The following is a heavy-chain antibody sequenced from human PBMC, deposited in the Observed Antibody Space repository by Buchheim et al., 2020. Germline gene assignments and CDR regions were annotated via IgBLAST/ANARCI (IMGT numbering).Heavy chain of an antibody. CDR2: TSYDGSNK. CDR1: GFTFSSYA. Sequence: QVQLVESGGGVVQPGRSLRLSCAASGFTFSSYAMHWVRQAPGKGLEWVAVTSYDGSNKYYADSVKGRFTISRDNSKNTLYLQMNSLRAEDTAVYYCARLFGSGEDPFDYWGQGTL. V-gene: IGHV3-30*04. J-gene: IGHJ4*02. CDR3: ARLFGSGEDPFDY. D-gene: IGHD3-10*01.